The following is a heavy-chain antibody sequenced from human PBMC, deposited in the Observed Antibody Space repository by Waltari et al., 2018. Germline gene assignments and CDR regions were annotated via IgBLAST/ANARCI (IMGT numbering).Heavy chain of an antibody. Sequence: QLQLQESGPGLVKPSETLSLTCTVSGGSISHPHNYWGWVRQPPGKGLQWIGSVSYTGSAYYNPSLKSQVTISVDTSKNQFSLKLTSVTAADTAVYYCARGGGAVGTGMDVWGQGTTVAVSS. D-gene: IGHD6-13*01. V-gene: IGHV4-39*07. CDR1: GGSISHPHNY. CDR2: VSYTGSA. J-gene: IGHJ6*02. CDR3: ARGGGAVGTGMDV.